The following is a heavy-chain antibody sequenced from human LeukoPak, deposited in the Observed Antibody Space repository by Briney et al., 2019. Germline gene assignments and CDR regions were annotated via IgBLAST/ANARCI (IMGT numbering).Heavy chain of an antibody. CDR2: ISSRSSYI. V-gene: IGHV3-21*01. J-gene: IGHJ4*02. CDR1: GFTFSSYS. CDR3: ARSLIDYDILTGYYESHYFDY. Sequence: NPGGYLRLSCAASGFTFSSYSMNWVRQAPGKGLEWVSSISSRSSYIYYADSVKGRFTISRDNAKNSLYLQMNSLRAEDTAVYYCARSLIDYDILTGYYESHYFDYWGQGTLVTVSS. D-gene: IGHD3-9*01.